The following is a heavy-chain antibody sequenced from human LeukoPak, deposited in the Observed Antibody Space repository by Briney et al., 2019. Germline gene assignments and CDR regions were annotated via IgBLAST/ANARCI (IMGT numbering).Heavy chain of an antibody. V-gene: IGHV3-74*01. CDR2: INSDGSST. D-gene: IGHD2/OR15-2a*01. Sequence: GGSLRLSRAASGFTFGNYWMHWVRQAPGKGPVWVSRINSDGSSTNYADSVKGRFSISRDNAKNTLYLQMNSLTVEDTAVYYCASTNRLDNWGQGTLVTVSS. CDR3: ASTNRLDN. J-gene: IGHJ4*02. CDR1: GFTFGNYW.